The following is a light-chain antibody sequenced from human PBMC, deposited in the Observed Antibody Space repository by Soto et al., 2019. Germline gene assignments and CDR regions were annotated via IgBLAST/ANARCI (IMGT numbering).Light chain of an antibody. V-gene: IGKV1-39*01. Sequence: IEVTQSPSSLSASLGDRVTITCRASQSIGTWLAWYQQKPGKAPKLLIYKASTLKSGVPSRFSGSGSGTDFTLTISSLQPEDFATYFCQQSYSTPPWTFGQGTKVDIK. J-gene: IGKJ1*01. CDR3: QQSYSTPPWT. CDR2: KAS. CDR1: QSIGTW.